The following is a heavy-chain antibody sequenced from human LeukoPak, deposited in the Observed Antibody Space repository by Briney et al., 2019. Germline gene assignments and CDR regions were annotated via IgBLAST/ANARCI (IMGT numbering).Heavy chain of an antibody. CDR2: ISYDGSNK. CDR3: AKEKGLKRGSLYYFDY. CDR1: GFTFSSYG. V-gene: IGHV3-30*18. J-gene: IGHJ4*02. Sequence: PGGSLRLSCAASGFTFSSYGMHWVRQAPGKGLEWVAVISYDGSNKYYADSVKGRFTISRDNSKNTLYLQMNSLRAEDTAVYYCAKEKGLKRGSLYYFDYWGQGTLVTVSP. D-gene: IGHD5-12*01.